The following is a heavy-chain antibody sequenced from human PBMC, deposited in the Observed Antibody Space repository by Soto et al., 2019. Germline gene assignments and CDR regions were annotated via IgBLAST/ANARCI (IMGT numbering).Heavy chain of an antibody. CDR3: ARIRFLEWLTPSDFDY. V-gene: IGHV4-39*01. D-gene: IGHD3-3*01. J-gene: IGHJ4*02. CDR2: IYYSGST. Sequence: PSETLSLTCTVSGGSISSSSYYWGWIRQPPGKGLEWIGSIYYSGSTYYNPSLKSRVTISVDTSKNQFSLKLSSVTAADTAVYYCARIRFLEWLTPSDFDYWGQGTLVTVSS. CDR1: GGSISSSSYY.